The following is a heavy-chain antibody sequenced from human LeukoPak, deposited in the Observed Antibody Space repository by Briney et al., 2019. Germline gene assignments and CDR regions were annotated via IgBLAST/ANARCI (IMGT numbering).Heavy chain of an antibody. V-gene: IGHV4-39*07. CDR3: AGEKRTAGSDY. D-gene: IGHD3-10*01. J-gene: IGHJ4*02. CDR2: IYHSGST. Sequence: SETLSLTCTVSGGSISSSSYYWGWIPPPPGKGLEWIGSIYHSGSTYYNPSLRSRVTISADTYKNQFSLKLNSVTAADTAVYYCAGEKRTAGSDYWGQGTLVTVSS. CDR1: GGSISSSSYY.